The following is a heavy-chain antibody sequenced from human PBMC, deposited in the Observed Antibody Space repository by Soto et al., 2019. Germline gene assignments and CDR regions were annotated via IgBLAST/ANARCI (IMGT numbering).Heavy chain of an antibody. V-gene: IGHV4-34*01. Sequence: PSETLSLTCAVYGGSFSGYYWSWIRLPPGKGLEWIGEINHSGSTNYNPCLKSRVTISVGTSKNQFSLKLSSVTAADTAVYYCARGRRGCSGGSCGLGYWGQGTLVTVSS. CDR2: INHSGST. J-gene: IGHJ4*02. D-gene: IGHD2-15*01. CDR3: ARGRRGCSGGSCGLGY. CDR1: GGSFSGYY.